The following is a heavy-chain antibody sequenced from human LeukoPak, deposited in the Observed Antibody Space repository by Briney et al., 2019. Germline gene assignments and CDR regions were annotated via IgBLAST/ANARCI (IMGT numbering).Heavy chain of an antibody. Sequence: SETLSLTCAVYGGSFSGYYWSWIRQPPGKGLEWIGEINHSGSTNYNPSLKSRVAISVDTSKNQFSLKLSSVTAADTAVYYCARVRTVTTRRGCFDLWGRGTLVTVSS. V-gene: IGHV4-34*01. J-gene: IGHJ2*01. CDR2: INHSGST. CDR1: GGSFSGYY. D-gene: IGHD4-17*01. CDR3: ARVRTVTTRRGCFDL.